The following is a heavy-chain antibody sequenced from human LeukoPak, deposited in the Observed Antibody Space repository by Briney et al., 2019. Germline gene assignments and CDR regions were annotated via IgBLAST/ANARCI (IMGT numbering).Heavy chain of an antibody. CDR2: ISTDGYTT. J-gene: IGHJ4*02. D-gene: IGHD2-15*01. Sequence: GGSMRLSCAASGLAFSAYKMHWVRQAPRKGLVWVSRISTDGYTTDYADFVQGRFTASRDNTKNTWSMEMNSLRAEDTAVYYCVVGGSPGYWGQGTLVTVSS. V-gene: IGHV3-74*01. CDR3: VVGGSPGY. CDR1: GLAFSAYK.